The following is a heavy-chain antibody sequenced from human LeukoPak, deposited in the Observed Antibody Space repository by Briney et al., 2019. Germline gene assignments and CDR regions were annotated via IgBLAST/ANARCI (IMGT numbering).Heavy chain of an antibody. D-gene: IGHD3-3*01. CDR2: ISSGGNT. J-gene: IGHJ4*02. CDR3: ARGIFGVVIEFDY. Sequence: GGSLRLSCAVSGFTFSSYAMSWVRQAPGKGLEWVSAISSGGNTYYADSVKGRFTISRDNAKNSLYLQMNSLRDEDTAVYYCARGIFGVVIEFDYWGQGTLVTVSS. CDR1: GFTFSSYA. V-gene: IGHV3-23*01.